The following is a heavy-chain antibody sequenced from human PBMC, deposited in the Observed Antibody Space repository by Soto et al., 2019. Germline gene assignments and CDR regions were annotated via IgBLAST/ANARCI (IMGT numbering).Heavy chain of an antibody. Sequence: SETLSLTCTVSGGSISSSSYYWGWIRQPPGKGLEWLGSIYYSGSTYYNPSLKRRVTISVDTSKIQYSLKLSSVTAADTAVYYCASPSLADYYGSGSYYTSHFDYWGQGTLLTVSS. J-gene: IGHJ4*02. CDR3: ASPSLADYYGSGSYYTSHFDY. CDR1: GGSISSSSYY. CDR2: IYYSGST. V-gene: IGHV4-39*01. D-gene: IGHD3-10*01.